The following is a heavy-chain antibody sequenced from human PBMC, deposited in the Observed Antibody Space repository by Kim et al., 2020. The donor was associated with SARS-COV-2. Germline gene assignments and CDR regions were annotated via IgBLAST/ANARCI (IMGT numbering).Heavy chain of an antibody. J-gene: IGHJ3*01. CDR1: GDSISSDDYY. D-gene: IGHD2-8*02. V-gene: IGHV4-30-4*01. CDR2: ISYSGVT. Sequence: SETLSLTCTVSGDSISSDDYYWSWVRQPPGAGLEWIGYISYSGVTYFNPSLKSRLTISVGSSNNEFYLYLRSVTAADTPVYYCARGGPTSGGEDKFEFWG. CDR3: ARGGPTSGGEDKFEF.